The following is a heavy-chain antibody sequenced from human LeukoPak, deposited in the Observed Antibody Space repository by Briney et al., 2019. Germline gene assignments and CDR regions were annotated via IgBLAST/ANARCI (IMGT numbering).Heavy chain of an antibody. J-gene: IGHJ4*02. CDR2: ISYDGSNK. V-gene: IGHV3-30*04. Sequence: PGRSLRLSCAASGFTFGSYAMHWVRQAPGKGLEWVAVISYDGSNKYYADSVKGRFTISRDNSKNTLYLQMNSLRAEDTAVYYCARDLGQYYFDYWGQGTLVTVSS. CDR3: ARDLGQYYFDY. CDR1: GFTFGSYA. D-gene: IGHD4-11*01.